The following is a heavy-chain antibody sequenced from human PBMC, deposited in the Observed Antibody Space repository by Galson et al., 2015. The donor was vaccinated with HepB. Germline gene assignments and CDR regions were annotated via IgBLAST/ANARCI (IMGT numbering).Heavy chain of an antibody. J-gene: IGHJ4*02. V-gene: IGHV5-51*01. CDR2: IYPGDSNT. D-gene: IGHD2-2*01. Sequence: QSGAEVKKPGESLQISCKGSGYTFANYWIAWVRQVPGKGLEWMGIIYPGDSNTRYSPSFRGQVTISADKPISTAYLQWSSLEASDTAMYYCARLTQKFGVLVPSALDYWGQGTLVTVSS. CDR1: GYTFANYW. CDR3: ARLTQKFGVLVPSALDY.